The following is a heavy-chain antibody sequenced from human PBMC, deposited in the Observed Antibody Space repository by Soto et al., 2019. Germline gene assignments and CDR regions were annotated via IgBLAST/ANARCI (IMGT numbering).Heavy chain of an antibody. D-gene: IGHD3-22*01. V-gene: IGHV5-51*01. Sequence: RESLKVSCKGSGYSFTKYWIGWVRQMPGKGLEWMGIIYPGESDTRYSPSFQGQVTISADKSISTAYLQWSSLKASDTAMYYCARSYYYDQNYYYYGMDVWGQGTTVTVSS. J-gene: IGHJ6*02. CDR2: IYPGESDT. CDR3: ARSYYYDQNYYYYGMDV. CDR1: GYSFTKYW.